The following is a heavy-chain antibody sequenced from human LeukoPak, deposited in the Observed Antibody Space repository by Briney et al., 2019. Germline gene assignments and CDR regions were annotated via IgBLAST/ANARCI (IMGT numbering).Heavy chain of an antibody. CDR1: GGSISSSSYY. J-gene: IGHJ4*02. CDR2: IYYSGST. CDR3: ARQSSSSRPNFDY. Sequence: SETLSLTCTVSGGSISSSSYYWGWIRQPPGKGLEWIASIYYSGSTYYNPSLKSRLTILLDTSKNQFSLKLNSVTAADTAMYYCARQSSSSRPNFDYWGQGTLVTVSS. V-gene: IGHV4-39*01. D-gene: IGHD6-6*01.